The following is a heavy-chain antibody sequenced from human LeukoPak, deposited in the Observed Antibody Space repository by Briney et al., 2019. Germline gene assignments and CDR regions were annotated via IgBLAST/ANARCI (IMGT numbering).Heavy chain of an antibody. V-gene: IGHV3-23*01. D-gene: IGHD3-10*01. J-gene: IGHJ4*02. CDR2: NSSSGGST. CDR1: GFTFSSYA. CDR3: AKDRVYYYGSGSYAPFDY. Sequence: GGSLRLSCAASGFTFSSYAMSLVRLAPGKGLEWVSANSSSGGSTYYADSVKGRFTISRDNSKNTLYLQMNSLRAEDTAVYYCAKDRVYYYGSGSYAPFDYWGQGTLVTVSS.